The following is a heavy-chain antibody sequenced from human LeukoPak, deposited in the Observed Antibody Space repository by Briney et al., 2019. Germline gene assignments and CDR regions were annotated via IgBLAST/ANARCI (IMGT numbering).Heavy chain of an antibody. J-gene: IGHJ4*02. CDR3: AREQAVGDRHQKLFDY. CDR1: GYTFTGYY. Sequence: GASVKVSCKASGYTFTGYYMHWVRLAPGQGLEWMGWINPNSGGTNYAQNFQGRVTMTRDTSISTAYMELSRLRSDDTAVYYCAREQAVGDRHQKLFDYWGQGTLVTVSS. V-gene: IGHV1-2*02. CDR2: INPNSGGT. D-gene: IGHD3-10*01.